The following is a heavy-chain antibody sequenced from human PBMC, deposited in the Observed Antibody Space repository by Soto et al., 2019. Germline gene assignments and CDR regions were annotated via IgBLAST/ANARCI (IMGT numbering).Heavy chain of an antibody. D-gene: IGHD3-10*01. J-gene: IGHJ4*02. Sequence: SETLSLTCAVSGGSISSSNWWSWVRQPPGKGLEWIGEIYHSGSTNYNPSLKSRVTISADKSKNQFSLKLSSVTAADTAVYYCARGYYYGSGSWKRPSTYFDYWGQGTLVTVSS. V-gene: IGHV4-4*02. CDR2: IYHSGST. CDR3: ARGYYYGSGSWKRPSTYFDY. CDR1: GGSISSSNW.